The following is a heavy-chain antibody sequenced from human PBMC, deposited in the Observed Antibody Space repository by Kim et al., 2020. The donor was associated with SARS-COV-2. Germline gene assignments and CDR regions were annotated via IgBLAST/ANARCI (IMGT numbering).Heavy chain of an antibody. CDR3: ASGRTSRGMDV. CDR1: GGSFSNYY. CDR2: INHYGST. J-gene: IGHJ6*02. Sequence: SETLSLTCAVYGGSFSNYYWYWSRKPPGKGLGRVGEINHYGSTNYNPSLKSRLTISVDTSKNQFSLKLIFVTAADTAVYYCASGRTSRGMDVWGPGTTATVSS. D-gene: IGHD2-2*01. V-gene: IGHV4-34*01.